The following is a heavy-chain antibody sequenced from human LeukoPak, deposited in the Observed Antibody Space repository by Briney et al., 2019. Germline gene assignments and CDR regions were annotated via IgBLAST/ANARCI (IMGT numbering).Heavy chain of an antibody. J-gene: IGHJ3*02. V-gene: IGHV3-21*01. D-gene: IGHD3-22*01. CDR3: AREPYYYDSSGYYSIDAFDI. Sequence: PGGSLRLSCAASGFTFRNAWMSWVRQAPGKGLEWVSSISSSSSYIYYADSVKGRFTISRDNAKNSLYLQMNSLRAEDTAVYYCAREPYYYDSSGYYSIDAFDIWGQGTMVTVSS. CDR2: ISSSSSYI. CDR1: GFTFRNAW.